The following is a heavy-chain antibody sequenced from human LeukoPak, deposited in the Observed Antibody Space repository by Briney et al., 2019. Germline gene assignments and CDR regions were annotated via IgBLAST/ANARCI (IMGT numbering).Heavy chain of an antibody. CDR3: VKFGVDYDMGV. CDR2: IHCSGRA. Sequence: SQTLSLTCTVSGDSISGSYWTWVRQPPGQGLEWIGQIHCSGRADYNPSLKRRITISVDTSKNQMSLTLTSVTAADTAIYYCVKFGVDYDMGVWGQGTTVTVSS. V-gene: IGHV4-59*01. CDR1: GDSISGSY. D-gene: IGHD3-16*01. J-gene: IGHJ6*02.